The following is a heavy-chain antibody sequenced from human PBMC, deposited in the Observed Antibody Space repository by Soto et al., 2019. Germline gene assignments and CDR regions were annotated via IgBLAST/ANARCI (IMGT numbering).Heavy chain of an antibody. D-gene: IGHD3-10*01. J-gene: IGHJ4*01. CDR1: GFNFSNAW. Sequence: NPGGSLRLSCAASGFNFSNAWINWVRQAPGKGLEWVSRVKSKNDGGTTDFAAPVKGRFAISRDDSKNMVYLEMNNLQTDDTAIYYCTTDNYITPIIIRFHSWGHVTLVTVPQ. V-gene: IGHV3-15*07. CDR3: TTDNYITPIIIRFHS. CDR2: VKSKNDGGTT.